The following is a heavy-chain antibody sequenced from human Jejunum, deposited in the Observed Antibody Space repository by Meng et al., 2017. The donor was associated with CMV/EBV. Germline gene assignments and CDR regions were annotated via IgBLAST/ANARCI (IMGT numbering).Heavy chain of an antibody. D-gene: IGHD2/OR15-2a*01. CDR3: ARDNSNWTFDF. J-gene: IGHJ2*01. V-gene: IGHV3-72*01. Sequence: AASGFSISDHYMDWVRQAPGKGLGWVGRTKDKTISFITEYAASVKGRFSISRDASKNSLYLQMNSLKTEDTAMYYCARDNSNWTFDFWGRGTLVTVSS. CDR1: GFSISDHY. CDR2: TKDKTISFIT.